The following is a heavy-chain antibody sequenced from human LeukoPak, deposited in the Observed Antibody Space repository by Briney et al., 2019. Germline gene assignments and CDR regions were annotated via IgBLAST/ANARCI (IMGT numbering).Heavy chain of an antibody. J-gene: IGHJ5*02. D-gene: IGHD3-3*01. V-gene: IGHV3-23*01. CDR3: ATPVRFLEWFDH. CDR1: GFTFSSYT. Sequence: GGSLRLSCAASGFTFSSYTMNWVRQAPGKGLEWVSAISGSGSNTYYSDSVKGRFTISRDNSKNTLFLQMNSLRAEDTAVYYCATPVRFLEWFDHWGQGTLVTVSS. CDR2: ISGSGSNT.